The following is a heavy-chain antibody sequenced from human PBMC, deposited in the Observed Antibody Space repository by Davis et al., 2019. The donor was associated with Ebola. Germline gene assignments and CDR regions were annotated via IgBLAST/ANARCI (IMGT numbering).Heavy chain of an antibody. CDR1: GFTFSSYG. CDR2: IRYDGNNK. V-gene: IGHV3-30*02. J-gene: IGHJ6*03. CDR3: AKVPYYYYMDV. Sequence: PGGSLRLSCAASGFTFSSYGMHWVRQAPGKGLEWVAIIRYDGNNKNYADSLKGRFTISRDNSKNTLYLQMNSLRAEDTAVYYCAKVPYYYYMDVWGKGTTVTVSS.